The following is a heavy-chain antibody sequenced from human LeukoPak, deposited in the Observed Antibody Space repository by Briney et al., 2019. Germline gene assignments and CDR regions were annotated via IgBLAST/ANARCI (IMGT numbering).Heavy chain of an antibody. Sequence: QPGRSLRLSCAASGFTFSRSAMHWVRQPPGKGLEWMAVISNDGMRKFHADSVKGRFTISRDSAKNSLYLQMNSLRAEDTAVYYCAREDKWYFDLWGRGTLVTVSS. V-gene: IGHV3-30*04. J-gene: IGHJ2*01. CDR2: ISNDGMRK. CDR3: AREDKWYFDL. CDR1: GFTFSRSA.